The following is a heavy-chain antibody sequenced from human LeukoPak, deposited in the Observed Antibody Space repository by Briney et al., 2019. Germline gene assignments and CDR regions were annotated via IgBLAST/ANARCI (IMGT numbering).Heavy chain of an antibody. CDR1: GVSVNSHY. V-gene: IGHV4-59*02. CDR3: ARGSTGQYDP. D-gene: IGHD1-14*01. J-gene: IGHJ5*02. CDR2: VHHSENS. Sequence: SETLSLTCSVSGVSVNSHYWSWIRQSPEKGLEWIAYVHHSENSNSNPSLKSRVTTSVDTSRNHFSLKLTSVTAADTAIYYCARGSTGQYDPWGQGILVTVSS.